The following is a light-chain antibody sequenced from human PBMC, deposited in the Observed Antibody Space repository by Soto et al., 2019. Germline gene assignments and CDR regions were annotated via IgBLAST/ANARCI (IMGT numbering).Light chain of an antibody. J-gene: IGKJ4*01. CDR3: QQSYSTLKT. Sequence: EIVLTQSPGTLSLSPGERATLSCRASHSVSSSYLAWYQHKPGQAPRLLIYAASSGATGIPDRFSGSGSGTDFTLTISRLEPEDFATYYCQQSYSTLKTFGGGTKVEIK. CDR2: AAS. CDR1: HSVSSSY. V-gene: IGKV3-20*01.